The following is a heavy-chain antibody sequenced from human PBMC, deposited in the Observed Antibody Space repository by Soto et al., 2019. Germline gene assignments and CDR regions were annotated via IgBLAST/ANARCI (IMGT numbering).Heavy chain of an antibody. V-gene: IGHV4-38-2*01. J-gene: IGHJ6*02. D-gene: IGHD2-2*01. CDR2: IPHSGDT. Sequence: SETLSLTCAVSGYVITNGYHWGWIRQPPGKELEWIGTIPHSGDTYYNPSLKSRVTISIDTAKNHLSLILSSVTAADTATYYCTRIYCTTTSCFINGMDVWGQGTTVTVSS. CDR3: TRIYCTTTSCFINGMDV. CDR1: GYVITNGYH.